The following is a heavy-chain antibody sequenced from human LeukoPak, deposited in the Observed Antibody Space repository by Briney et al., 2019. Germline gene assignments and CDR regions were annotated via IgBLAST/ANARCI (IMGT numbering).Heavy chain of an antibody. D-gene: IGHD2-8*01. J-gene: IGHJ6*02. Sequence: GASVKVSCKASGYTFTSYAMNWVRQAPGQGLEWMGWINTNTGNPTYAQGFTGRFVFSLDTSVSTAYLQISSLKAEDTAVYYCARDLYGNGYYYGMDVWGQGTTVTVSS. CDR2: INTNTGNP. CDR1: GYTFTSYA. CDR3: ARDLYGNGYYYGMDV. V-gene: IGHV7-4-1*02.